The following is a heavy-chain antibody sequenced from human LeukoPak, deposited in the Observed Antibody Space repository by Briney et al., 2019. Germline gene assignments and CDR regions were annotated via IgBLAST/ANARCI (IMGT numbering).Heavy chain of an antibody. CDR2: INHSGST. CDR3: AGAHIALVSPIGKWFDP. J-gene: IGHJ5*02. V-gene: IGHV4-34*01. CDR1: GGSFSGYY. D-gene: IGHD2-21*01. Sequence: SETLSLTCAVYGGSFSGYYWSWIRQPPGKGLEWIGEINHSGSTNYNPSLKSRVTISVDTSKNQFSLKLSSVTAADTAVYYCAGAHIALVSPIGKWFDPWGQGTLVTVSS.